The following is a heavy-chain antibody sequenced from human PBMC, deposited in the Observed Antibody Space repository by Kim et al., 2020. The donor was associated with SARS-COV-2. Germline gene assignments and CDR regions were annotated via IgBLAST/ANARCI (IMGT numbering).Heavy chain of an antibody. J-gene: IGHJ4*02. V-gene: IGHV3-64D*09. Sequence: PVRGRFTSSRDNSKNTLQLQLRRMRAEDTAVYYCVRYCSSGSCYDYWGQGTLVTVSS. D-gene: IGHD2-15*01. CDR3: VRYCSSGSCYDY.